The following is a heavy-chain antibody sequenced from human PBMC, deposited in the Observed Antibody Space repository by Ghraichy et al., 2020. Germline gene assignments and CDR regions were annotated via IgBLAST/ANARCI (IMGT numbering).Heavy chain of an antibody. CDR2: INHSGST. V-gene: IGHV4-34*01. D-gene: IGHD3-22*01. Sequence: SETLSLTCAVYGGSFSGYYWSWIRQPPGKGLEWIGEINHSGSTNYNPSLKSRVTISVDTSKNQFSLKLSSVTAADTAVYYCARGVPGDSDMDVWGKGTTVTVSS. CDR3: ARGVPGDSDMDV. CDR1: GGSFSGYY. J-gene: IGHJ6*03.